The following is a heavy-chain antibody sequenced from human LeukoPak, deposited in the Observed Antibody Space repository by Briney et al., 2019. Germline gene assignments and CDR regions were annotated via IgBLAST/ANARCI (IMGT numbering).Heavy chain of an antibody. Sequence: SETLSLTCTVSGGTISSYYWNWIRQPPGKGLEWIGYIHYSGSTKYNPSLKSGVTISVETTKNKFSLKLSSVTAADTAVYYCARWYSSGWAFDYWGQGTPVTVSS. V-gene: IGHV4-59*08. CDR2: IHYSGST. CDR3: ARWYSSGWAFDY. CDR1: GGTISSYY. D-gene: IGHD6-19*01. J-gene: IGHJ4*02.